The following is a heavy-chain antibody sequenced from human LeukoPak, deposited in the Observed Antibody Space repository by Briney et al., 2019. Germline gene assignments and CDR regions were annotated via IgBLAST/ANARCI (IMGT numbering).Heavy chain of an antibody. D-gene: IGHD4-17*01. CDR3: TWMATVRTVDI. J-gene: IGHJ4*02. Sequence: GGSLRLFCVVSGLVFNDAWMSWVRQAPGKGLEWLGRITNSGATDYAAPVKGRFSISRDNSKSTFYLQMNSLETDDTAMYYCTWMATVRTVDIWGQGALVTVSS. CDR1: GLVFNDAW. V-gene: IGHV3-15*01. CDR2: ITNSGAT.